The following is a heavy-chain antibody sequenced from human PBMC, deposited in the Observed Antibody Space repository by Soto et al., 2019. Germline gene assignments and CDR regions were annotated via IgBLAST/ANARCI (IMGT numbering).Heavy chain of an antibody. CDR3: AKDKGYGTDYGDYVGGYYYGMDV. D-gene: IGHD4-17*01. CDR1: GFTFDDYA. Sequence: LRLSCAASGFTFDDYAMHWVRQAPGKGLEWVSGISWNSGSIGYADSVKGRFTISRDNAKNSLYLQMNSLRAEDTALYYCAKDKGYGTDYGDYVGGYYYGMDVWGQGTTVTVSS. V-gene: IGHV3-9*01. J-gene: IGHJ6*02. CDR2: ISWNSGSI.